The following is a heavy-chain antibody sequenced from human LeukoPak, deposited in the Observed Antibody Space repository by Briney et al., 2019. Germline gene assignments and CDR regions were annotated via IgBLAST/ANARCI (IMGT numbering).Heavy chain of an antibody. CDR2: ISSTGSTI. D-gene: IGHD2-21*02. CDR3: ARVTAHDHDY. J-gene: IGHJ4*02. Sequence: PGGSLRLSCAASGFTFSSYEMNWVRQAPGKGLEWVSYISSTGSTIYYADSVKGRFTISRDNSKNSLYLQMNGLRAEDTAVYYCARVTAHDHDYWGKGTMVTVSS. V-gene: IGHV3-48*03. CDR1: GFTFSSYE.